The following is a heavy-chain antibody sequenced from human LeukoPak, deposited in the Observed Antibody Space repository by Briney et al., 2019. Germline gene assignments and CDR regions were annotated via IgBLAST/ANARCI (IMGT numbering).Heavy chain of an antibody. D-gene: IGHD4-23*01. Sequence: GSLRLSCAASGFTFRSYAIYWVRQAPGKGLEWVSGISGSGGDTYFADSVKGRFTISRDNSKNTLYLQMNSLRAEDTAVYYCAKALGGKGTGDMQENWGQGTLVTVSS. CDR1: GFTFRSYA. V-gene: IGHV3-23*01. CDR2: ISGSGGDT. CDR3: AKALGGKGTGDMQEN. J-gene: IGHJ4*02.